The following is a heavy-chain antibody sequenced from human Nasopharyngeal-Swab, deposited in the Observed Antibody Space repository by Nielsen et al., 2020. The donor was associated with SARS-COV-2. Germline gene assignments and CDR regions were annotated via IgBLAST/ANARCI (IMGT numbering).Heavy chain of an antibody. V-gene: IGHV1-46*01. J-gene: IGHJ4*02. CDR2: SNPSDGTT. Sequence: ASVKVSCKSSGYTFTEYFMHWVRQAPGQGLEWMGLSNPSDGTTDYAQRFRGRVIVTRGTSMNTDYMEMSSLTSEDTAVYYCAREGFGYKKFDYWGQGTLVTVSS. D-gene: IGHD1-1*01. CDR1: GYTFTEYF. CDR3: AREGFGYKKFDY.